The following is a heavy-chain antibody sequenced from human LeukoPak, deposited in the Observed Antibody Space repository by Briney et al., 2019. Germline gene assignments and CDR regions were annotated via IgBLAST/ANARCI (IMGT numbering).Heavy chain of an antibody. CDR1: GGSFSGYY. V-gene: IGHV4-34*01. Sequence: SETLSLTCAVYGGSFSGYYWSWIRQPPGKGLEWIGEINHSGSTNYNPSLKSRVTISVDTSKNQFSLKLSSVTAADTAVYYCARGGVVAAQSLYGMDVWGQGTTVTVSS. J-gene: IGHJ6*02. CDR2: INHSGST. D-gene: IGHD2-15*01. CDR3: ARGGVVAAQSLYGMDV.